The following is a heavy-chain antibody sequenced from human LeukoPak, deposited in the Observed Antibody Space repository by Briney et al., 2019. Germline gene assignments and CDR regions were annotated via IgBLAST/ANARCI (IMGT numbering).Heavy chain of an antibody. CDR2: ISAYNSNT. CDR3: ARSVVLITMIVDDAFDI. Sequence: ASVKVSCKASGYSFTSYGISWVRQAPGQGLEWMGWISAYNSNTNYAQNLQGRVTMTTDTSTSTVYLDLRSLRSDDTAVYYCARSVVLITMIVDDAFDIWGQGTMVTVSS. D-gene: IGHD3-22*01. CDR1: GYSFTSYG. J-gene: IGHJ3*02. V-gene: IGHV1-18*01.